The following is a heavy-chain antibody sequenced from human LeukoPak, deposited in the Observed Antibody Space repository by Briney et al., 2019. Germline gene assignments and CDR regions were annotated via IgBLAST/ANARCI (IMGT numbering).Heavy chain of an antibody. CDR1: GYTFTSYG. Sequence: ASVKVSCKAPGYTFTSYGISWVRQAPGQGLEWMGWISAYNGNTYYAQKFQGRVTMTTDISTSTAYMELRSLRSDDTAVYYCARVLVDNYGHYYYYMDVWGKGTTVTVSS. D-gene: IGHD5-18*01. J-gene: IGHJ6*03. V-gene: IGHV1-18*01. CDR3: ARVLVDNYGHYYYYMDV. CDR2: ISAYNGNT.